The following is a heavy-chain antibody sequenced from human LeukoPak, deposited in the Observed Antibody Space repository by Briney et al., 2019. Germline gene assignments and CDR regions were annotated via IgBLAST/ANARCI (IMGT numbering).Heavy chain of an antibody. V-gene: IGHV1-18*04. CDR3: ARDGSGALLPVDY. D-gene: IGHD3-10*01. CDR2: ISAYSGNT. Sequence: ASVKVSCKASGYTFTTYGIIWVRQAPGQGLEWMGWISAYSGNTNYAQELQGRVTMTTHTSTSTAYMELTSLSSDDTPVYYCARDGSGALLPVDYWGEGTLVTVSS. J-gene: IGHJ4*02. CDR1: GYTFTTYG.